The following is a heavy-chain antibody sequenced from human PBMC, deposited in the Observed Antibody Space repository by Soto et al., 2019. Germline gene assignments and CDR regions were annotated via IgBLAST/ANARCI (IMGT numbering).Heavy chain of an antibody. CDR1: GFTFSDHF. D-gene: IGHD6-19*01. J-gene: IGHJ4*02. Sequence: GGSLRLSCAASGFTFSDHFMDWVRQAPGKGLEWVGRSRNKVNGYTTEYAASVKGRFTISRDDSKNSLFLQMDTLKTEDTAVYYCGRVRAGYSTGWYSDDWGQGALVTVSS. CDR3: GRVRAGYSTGWYSDD. V-gene: IGHV3-72*01. CDR2: SRNKVNGYTT.